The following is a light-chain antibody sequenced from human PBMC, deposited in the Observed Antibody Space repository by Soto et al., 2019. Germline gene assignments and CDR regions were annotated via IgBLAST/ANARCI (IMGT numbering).Light chain of an antibody. V-gene: IGKV1-5*01. CDR3: QQYNSYLWT. CDR1: QSISSW. Sequence: DIQMTQSPCTLSASXGDRVTITCRASQSISSWLAWYQQKPGKAPKLLIYDASSLESGVPSRFSGSGSGTEFTLTISSLQPDDFATYYCQQYNSYLWTFGQGTKVDIK. CDR2: DAS. J-gene: IGKJ1*01.